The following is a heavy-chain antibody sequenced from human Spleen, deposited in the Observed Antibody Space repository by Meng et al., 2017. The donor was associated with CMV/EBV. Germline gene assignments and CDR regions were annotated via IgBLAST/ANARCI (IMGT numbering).Heavy chain of an antibody. D-gene: IGHD1-26*01. J-gene: IGHJ4*02. CDR1: GLTFNLYW. V-gene: IGHV3-7*01. Sequence: GESLKISCAASGLTFNLYWMSWVRQAPGKGLEWVANIKEDGSEKYYADSVKGRFTISRDNSKNTLYLQMNSLRAEDTAVYYCAKVPVGASGSGYWGQGTLVTVSS. CDR2: IKEDGSEK. CDR3: AKVPVGASGSGY.